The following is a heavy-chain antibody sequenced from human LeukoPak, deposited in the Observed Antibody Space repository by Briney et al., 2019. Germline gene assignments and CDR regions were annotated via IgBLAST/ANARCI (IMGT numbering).Heavy chain of an antibody. CDR1: GFTFSGYW. CDR2: IKSDGSMT. J-gene: IGHJ5*02. D-gene: IGHD2-15*01. V-gene: IGHV3-74*01. CDR3: ASQVVGAAFDP. Sequence: GGSLRLSCVASGFTFSGYWMHWVRQPPGKGLVWVSRIKSDGSMTNYADSVKGRFTISRDNAKNTLYMQMNSLRAEDTAVYYCASQVVGAAFDPWGQGTLVTVAS.